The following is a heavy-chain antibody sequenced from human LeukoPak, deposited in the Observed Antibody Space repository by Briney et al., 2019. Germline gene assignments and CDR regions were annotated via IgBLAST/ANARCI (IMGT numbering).Heavy chain of an antibody. V-gene: IGHV3-21*01. Sequence: LSCAASGFTFSRYSMNWVRQATGKGLEWVSSISSSSSYIYYADSVKGRFTISRDNAKNSLYLQMNSLRAEDTAVYYCARDYYYDSSGYYVWGQGTLVTVSS. J-gene: IGHJ4*02. CDR3: ARDYYYDSSGYYV. D-gene: IGHD3-22*01. CDR1: GFTFSRYS. CDR2: ISSSSSYI.